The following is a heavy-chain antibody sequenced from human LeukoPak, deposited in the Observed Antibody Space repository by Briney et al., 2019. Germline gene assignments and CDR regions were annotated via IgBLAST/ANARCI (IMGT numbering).Heavy chain of an antibody. CDR1: GGSISSYY. Sequence: KASETLSLTCTASGGSISSYYWSWIRQPPGKGLEWLGSTYRIPPLKSRVTISVDTSRNQFSLRLRSVTAADTALYFCARVFGYYQEAMDVWGQGTTVTVSS. D-gene: IGHD3-3*01. CDR3: ARVFGYYQEAMDV. CDR2: ST. V-gene: IGHV4-59*12. J-gene: IGHJ6*02.